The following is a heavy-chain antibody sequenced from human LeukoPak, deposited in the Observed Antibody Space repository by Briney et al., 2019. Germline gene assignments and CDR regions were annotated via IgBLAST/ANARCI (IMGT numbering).Heavy chain of an antibody. CDR3: ARSRTNLRFGVPFYYFDY. V-gene: IGHV4-59*08. J-gene: IGHJ4*02. Sequence: PSETLSLTCIVSGGSMSSYYWSWIRQPPGKGLEWIGYLYSSGSINYNTSLKSRVTISVDTSKNQFSLRLRSVTAADTAVYYCARSRTNLRFGVPFYYFDYWGQGTLVTVSS. D-gene: IGHD3-3*01. CDR2: LYSSGSI. CDR1: GGSMSSYY.